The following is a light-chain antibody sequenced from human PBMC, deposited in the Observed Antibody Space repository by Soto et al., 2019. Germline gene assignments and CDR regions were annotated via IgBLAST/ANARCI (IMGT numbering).Light chain of an antibody. Sequence: DIQMTQSPSSLSASVGDRVTITCRASQDISIYLNWFQQKPGKAPKLLIYDASNLEKGVPSRFTGSGSDTDFTLTINSLQPDEIATYYCQQYNVVPPTFGQGTRLEI. CDR2: DAS. CDR1: QDISIY. V-gene: IGKV1-33*01. CDR3: QQYNVVPPT. J-gene: IGKJ2*01.